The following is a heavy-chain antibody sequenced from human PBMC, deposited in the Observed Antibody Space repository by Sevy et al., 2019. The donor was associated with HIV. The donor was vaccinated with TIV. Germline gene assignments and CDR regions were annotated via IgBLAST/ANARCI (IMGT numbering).Heavy chain of an antibody. D-gene: IGHD1-26*01. CDR1: GFTFTPYG. Sequence: GGSLRLSCVVSGFTFTPYGIHWVRQAPGKGLEWVAFIGHDGSNNYYADSVRGRFTISRDNSKNTLYLQMSGLRSDDTAVYYCATQRNSVFSYYFDFWGQGTLVTVSS. J-gene: IGHJ4*02. V-gene: IGHV3-30*02. CDR3: ATQRNSVFSYYFDF. CDR2: IGHDGSNN.